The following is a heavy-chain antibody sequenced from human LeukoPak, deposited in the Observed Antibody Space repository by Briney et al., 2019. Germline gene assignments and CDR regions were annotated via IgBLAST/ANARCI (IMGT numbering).Heavy chain of an antibody. CDR3: ARGHRGTFGGVIVAVPKY. CDR1: GYTFTSYD. CDR2: MNPNSGNT. Sequence: ASVKVSCKASGYTFTSYDINWVRQATGQGLEWMGWMNPNSGNTGYAQEFQGRVTMTRNTSISTAYMELSSLRSEDTAVYYCARGHRGTFGGVIVAVPKYWGQGTLVTVSS. D-gene: IGHD3-16*02. J-gene: IGHJ4*02. V-gene: IGHV1-8*01.